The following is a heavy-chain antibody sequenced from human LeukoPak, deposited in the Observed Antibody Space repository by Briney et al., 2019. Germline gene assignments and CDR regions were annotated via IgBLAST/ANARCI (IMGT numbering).Heavy chain of an antibody. Sequence: PGGSLRLSCAASGFTFSSYWMSGVRQAPGKGLEWVANIKQDGSEKYYVDSVKGRFTISRDNAKNSLYLQMNSLRAEDTAVYYCARGIMDTAMVIVSWYWFDPWGQGTLVTVSS. V-gene: IGHV3-7*04. CDR3: ARGIMDTAMVIVSWYWFDP. D-gene: IGHD5-18*01. J-gene: IGHJ5*02. CDR2: IKQDGSEK. CDR1: GFTFSSYW.